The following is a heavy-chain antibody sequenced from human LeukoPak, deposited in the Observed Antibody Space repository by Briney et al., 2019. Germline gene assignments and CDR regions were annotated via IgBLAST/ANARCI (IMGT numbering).Heavy chain of an antibody. D-gene: IGHD5-18*01. CDR3: ARGSGWRIQLWFRGLDAFDI. J-gene: IGHJ3*02. CDR1: GYSISSGYY. V-gene: IGHV4-38-2*02. Sequence: SETLSLTCTVSGYSISSGYYWGWIRQPPGKGLEWIGEINHSGSTNYNPSLKSRVTISVDTSKNQFSLKLSSVTAADTAVYYCARGSGWRIQLWFRGLDAFDIWGQGTMVTVSS. CDR2: INHSGST.